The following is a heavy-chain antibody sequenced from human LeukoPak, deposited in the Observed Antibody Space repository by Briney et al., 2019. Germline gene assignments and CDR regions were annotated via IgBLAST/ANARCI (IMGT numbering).Heavy chain of an antibody. J-gene: IGHJ4*02. CDR1: GFTFSTYS. D-gene: IGHD3/OR15-3a*01. Sequence: GGSLRLSCAASGFTFSTYSMNWVRQAPGKGLEWVSAISNSGYTYYADSLKGRVTISRDNAKSSLYLQMNSLRAEDTAVYYCARDRTVTGDRGIDYWGQGTPVTVSS. CDR3: ARDRTVTGDRGIDY. V-gene: IGHV3-21*01. CDR2: ISNSGYT.